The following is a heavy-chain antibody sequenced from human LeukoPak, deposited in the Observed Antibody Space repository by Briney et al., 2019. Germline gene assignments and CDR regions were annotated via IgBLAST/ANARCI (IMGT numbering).Heavy chain of an antibody. CDR1: GFTFSSYW. V-gene: IGHV3-7*01. D-gene: IGHD3-9*01. CDR3: SRESQGDAYLLVLTV. Sequence: PGGSLRLSCAASGFTFSSYWMSWVRRAPGKGLEWVANIKQDGSEKYYGDSVKGRFTISRDNAKNSLYLQMNSLRAEDTAVYYCSRESQGDAYLLVLTVWGQGTLVTVSS. J-gene: IGHJ4*02. CDR2: IKQDGSEK.